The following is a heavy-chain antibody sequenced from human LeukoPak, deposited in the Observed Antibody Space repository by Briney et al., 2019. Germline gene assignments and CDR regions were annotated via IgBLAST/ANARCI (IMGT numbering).Heavy chain of an antibody. CDR2: IYYSGST. D-gene: IGHD6-19*01. J-gene: IGHJ4*02. V-gene: IGHV4-39*01. Sequence: SETLSLTCTGSGVSISSSNYYWGWIRQPPGKRLECIGNIYYSGSTYYKPSLKTRVSISVDTSKNQFSLKLTSVTAADTAVYYCARHASVDGNWPRPLDYWGQGSLVTVSS. CDR3: ARHASVDGNWPRPLDY. CDR1: GVSISSSNYY.